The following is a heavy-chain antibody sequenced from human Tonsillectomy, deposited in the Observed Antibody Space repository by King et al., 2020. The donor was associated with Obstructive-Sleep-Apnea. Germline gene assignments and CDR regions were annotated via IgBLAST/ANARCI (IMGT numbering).Heavy chain of an antibody. J-gene: IGHJ5*02. CDR2: IYFSGSP. V-gene: IGHV4-39*07. CDR3: ARVGNGAMVRGVIPINWFDP. CDR1: GGSMCRRRYY. D-gene: IGHD3-10*01. Sequence: QLQESGPGLVKPSETLSLTCTVSGGSMCRRRYYWGCIRQPPGKGLDGIGSIYFSGSPYYNPSLQSRCTISVDTSKNQFSLTPGSVTAADTAVYYCARVGNGAMVRGVIPINWFDPWGQGTLVTVSS.